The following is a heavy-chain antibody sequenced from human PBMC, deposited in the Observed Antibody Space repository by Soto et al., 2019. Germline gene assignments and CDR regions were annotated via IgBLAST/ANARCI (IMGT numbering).Heavy chain of an antibody. CDR3: ARDGEYYYDSSGYDY. Sequence: ASVKVSCKASGYTFTSYAMHWVRQAPGQRLEWMGWINAGNGNTKYSQKFQGRVTITRDTSASTAYMELSSLRSEDTAVYYCARDGEYYYDSSGYDYWGQGTLVTVSS. D-gene: IGHD3-22*01. CDR2: INAGNGNT. V-gene: IGHV1-3*01. J-gene: IGHJ4*02. CDR1: GYTFTSYA.